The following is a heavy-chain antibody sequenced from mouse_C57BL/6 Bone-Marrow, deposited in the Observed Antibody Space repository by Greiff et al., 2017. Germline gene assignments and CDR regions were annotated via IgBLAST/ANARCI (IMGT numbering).Heavy chain of an antibody. CDR3: AREDYYGRYWYFDV. J-gene: IGHJ1*03. CDR2: IYYSGTI. V-gene: IGHV3-5*01. CDR1: GISITTGNYR. D-gene: IGHD1-2*01. Sequence: VQLKQSGPGLVKPSQTVFLTCTVTGISITTGNYRWSWIRQFPGNKLEWIGYIYYSGTITYNPSLTSRTTITRDTPKNQFFLEMNSLTAEDTATYYCAREDYYGRYWYFDVWGTGTTVTVSS.